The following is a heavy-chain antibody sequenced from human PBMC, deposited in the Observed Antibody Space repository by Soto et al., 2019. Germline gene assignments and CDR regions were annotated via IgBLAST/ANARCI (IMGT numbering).Heavy chain of an antibody. J-gene: IGHJ4*02. D-gene: IGHD2-21*01. V-gene: IGHV4-39*07. CDR1: GASISSSNYY. CDR2: VDYSGNT. Sequence: SETLSLTCTVSGASISSSNYYWAWIRQPPGKGLEWIGSVDYSGNTYYGPSLKSRVTLSVDTSKNQFSMKLRSVTAADTAVYFCARGGTYSLHCAWRPDYWGQGTLVTVS. CDR3: ARGGTYSLHCAWRPDY.